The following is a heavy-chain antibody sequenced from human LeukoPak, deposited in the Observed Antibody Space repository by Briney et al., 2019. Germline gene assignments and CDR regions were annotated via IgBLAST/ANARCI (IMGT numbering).Heavy chain of an antibody. CDR2: ISYDGSNK. V-gene: IGHV3-30-3*01. CDR1: GFTFSSYA. D-gene: IGHD6-13*01. Sequence: GGSLRLSCAASGFTFSSYAMHWVRQAPGKGLEWVAVISYDGSNKYYADSVKGRFTISRDNSKNTLYLQMNSLRAEDTAVYYCAKDPIAAAADPFDYWGQGTLVTVSS. J-gene: IGHJ4*02. CDR3: AKDPIAAAADPFDY.